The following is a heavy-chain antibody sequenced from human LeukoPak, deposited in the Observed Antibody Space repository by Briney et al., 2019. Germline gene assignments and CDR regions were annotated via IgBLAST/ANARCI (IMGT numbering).Heavy chain of an antibody. Sequence: PSETLSLTCTVSGYSISSGYYWGWIRQPPGKGLEWIGNIYPTGSTYYNPSLKSRVTISVDTSKNQFSLKVSSVGAADTALYYCARGDYGDDLDYWGQGTLVTVSS. CDR1: GYSISSGYY. CDR3: ARGDYGDDLDY. V-gene: IGHV4-38-2*02. J-gene: IGHJ4*02. D-gene: IGHD4-17*01. CDR2: IYPTGST.